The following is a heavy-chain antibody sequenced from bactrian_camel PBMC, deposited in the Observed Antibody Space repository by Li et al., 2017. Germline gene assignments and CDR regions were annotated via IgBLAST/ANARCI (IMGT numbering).Heavy chain of an antibody. CDR3: AASDWARYCSGGPRSYE. J-gene: IGHJ4*01. V-gene: IGHV3S53*01. CDR1: GDTYSGNC. D-gene: IGHD2*01. CDR2: VARDGST. Sequence: QLVESGGGSVQAGGSLNLSCAASGDTYSGNCMGWFRQALGKEREAVAVVARDGSTTYSDSVKGRFAISQDNAKHTVYLQMSSLKPEDTAMYYCAASDWARYCSGGPRSYE.